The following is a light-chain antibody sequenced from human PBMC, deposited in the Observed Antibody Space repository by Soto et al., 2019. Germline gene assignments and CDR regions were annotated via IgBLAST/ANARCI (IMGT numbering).Light chain of an antibody. CDR2: AAS. V-gene: IGKV1-17*01. Sequence: DIQMTQSPSSLSASVGDRVTITCRASQGIRNDLGWYQQKPGKAPKRLIYAASSFPSGVPSRFRGSGSRTEFTLPNSSPQPGDFATFSFLQHKNYPWTFGQGTKVEIK. J-gene: IGKJ1*01. CDR1: QGIRND. CDR3: LQHKNYPWT.